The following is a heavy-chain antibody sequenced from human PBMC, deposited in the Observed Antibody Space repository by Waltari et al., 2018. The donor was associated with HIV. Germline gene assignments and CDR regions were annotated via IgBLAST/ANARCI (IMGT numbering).Heavy chain of an antibody. J-gene: IGHJ4*02. CDR2: IYYSGST. Sequence: QLQLQESGPGLVKPSETLSLTCTVSGGSISSSSYCWGWIRQPPGKGLEWIGSIYYSGSTYYNPSLKSRVTISVDTSKNQFSLKLSSVTAADTAVYYCARAVQGYCSGGSCENYFDYWGQGTLVTVSS. CDR1: GGSISSSSYC. V-gene: IGHV4-39*01. CDR3: ARAVQGYCSGGSCENYFDY. D-gene: IGHD2-15*01.